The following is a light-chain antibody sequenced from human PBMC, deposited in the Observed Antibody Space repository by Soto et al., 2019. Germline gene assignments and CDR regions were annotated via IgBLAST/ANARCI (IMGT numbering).Light chain of an antibody. Sequence: DIQMTQSPSTLSASVGDRVTITCRASQSISSWLAWYQQKPGKAPKLLIYKASSLESGVPSRFSGSGSGTEFNITISRLKTDDFSTYYCQQYNSYSTFGQGTKLEIK. CDR2: KAS. CDR1: QSISSW. V-gene: IGKV1-5*03. J-gene: IGKJ2*01. CDR3: QQYNSYST.